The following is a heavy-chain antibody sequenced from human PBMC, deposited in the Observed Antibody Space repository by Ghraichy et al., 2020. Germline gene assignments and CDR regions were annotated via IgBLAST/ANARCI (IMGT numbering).Heavy chain of an antibody. J-gene: IGHJ6*03. CDR2: IYSGGNT. CDR3: ARGPGRPDHMDV. D-gene: IGHD1-14*01. V-gene: IGHV3-66*01. Sequence: WVSIIYSGGNTYYADPVKGRFTISRDNSKNPLYLQMNSLRVEATAWYYFARGPGRPDHMDVWGNGSTV.